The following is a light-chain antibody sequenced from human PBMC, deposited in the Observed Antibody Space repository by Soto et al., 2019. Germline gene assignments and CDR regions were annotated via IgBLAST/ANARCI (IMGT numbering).Light chain of an antibody. J-gene: IGKJ4*01. CDR1: QAITNN. CDR3: QQGKSYPRT. Sequence: DIHLTQSPSSLSASVGDRVTITCRASQAITNNLAWYQQKPGNPPRLLIYEESTLHSGVPSRFSGRKVGTQFILTIDSLQPEDSATYYCQQGKSYPRTFGGGTKVEIK. V-gene: IGKV1-9*01. CDR2: EES.